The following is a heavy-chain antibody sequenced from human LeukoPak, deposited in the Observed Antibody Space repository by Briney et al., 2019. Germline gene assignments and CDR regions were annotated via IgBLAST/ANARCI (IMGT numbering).Heavy chain of an antibody. Sequence: PGGSLRLSCAASGFTFSSYWMHWVRQAPGKGLVWVSRINNDGSNTWYADSVKGRFTFSRDNAENTLYLQMNSLRVEDTAVYYCARDQDGVGATIDYWGQGTLVTVSS. CDR2: INNDGSNT. CDR1: GFTFSSYW. D-gene: IGHD1-26*01. J-gene: IGHJ4*02. CDR3: ARDQDGVGATIDY. V-gene: IGHV3-74*01.